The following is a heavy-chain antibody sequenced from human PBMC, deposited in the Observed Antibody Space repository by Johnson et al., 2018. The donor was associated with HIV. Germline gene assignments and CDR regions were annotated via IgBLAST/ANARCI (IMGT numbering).Heavy chain of an antibody. J-gene: IGHJ3*02. CDR3: TTDGGPDYYDSSGSRPDAFDI. V-gene: IGHV3-30-3*01. CDR1: GFTFSSYA. Sequence: QVQLVESGEGVVQPGRSLRLSCAASGFTFSSYAMHWVRQAPGKGLEWVAVISYDGSNKYYADSVKGRFTISRDNSKNTLYLQMNSLKTEDTAVYYCTTDGGPDYYDSSGSRPDAFDIWGQGTMVTVSS. CDR2: ISYDGSNK. D-gene: IGHD3-22*01.